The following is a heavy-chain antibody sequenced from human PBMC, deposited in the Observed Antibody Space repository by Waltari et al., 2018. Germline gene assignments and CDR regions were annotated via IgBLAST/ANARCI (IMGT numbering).Heavy chain of an antibody. Sequence: EVQLVESGGGLIQPGGSLRLSCAASGFTVSSNYMSWVRQAPGKGLEWVSVIYSGGSTYYAASVKGRFTISRDNSKNTLYLQMNSLRAEDTAVYYCAARGGSWLPFYYYYGMDVWGQGTTVTVSS. CDR2: IYSGGST. V-gene: IGHV3-53*01. CDR3: AARGGSWLPFYYYYGMDV. CDR1: GFTVSSNY. J-gene: IGHJ6*02. D-gene: IGHD2-15*01.